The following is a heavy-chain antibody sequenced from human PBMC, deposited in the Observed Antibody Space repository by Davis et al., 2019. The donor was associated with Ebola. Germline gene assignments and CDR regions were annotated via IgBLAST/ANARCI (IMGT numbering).Heavy chain of an antibody. D-gene: IGHD1-1*01. J-gene: IGHJ4*02. CDR3: ARDVRGITGPSEY. CDR1: RYSFTDDG. CDR2: ISTYNGNT. Sequence: ASVQVSCQASRYSFTDDGISWVRQAPGQGLEWMGWISTYNGNTNYAQKVQGRITMTTDTSTSTAYMELRSLRSDDTARYYCARDVRGITGPSEYWGQGTLVTVSS. V-gene: IGHV1-18*01.